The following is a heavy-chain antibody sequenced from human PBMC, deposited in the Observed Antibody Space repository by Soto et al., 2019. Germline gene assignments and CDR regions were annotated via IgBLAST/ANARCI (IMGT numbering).Heavy chain of an antibody. V-gene: IGHV4-39*01. J-gene: IGHJ3*02. D-gene: IGHD2-15*01. CDR1: GGSISSSSYY. CDR3: ARELDIVVVVAASDDAFDI. Sequence: QLQLQESGPGLVKPSETLSLTCTVSGGSISSSSYYWGWIRQPPGKGLEWIGSIYYSGSTYYNTPLKSRVTISVDTSKNQFSLKLSSVTAADTAVYYCARELDIVVVVAASDDAFDIWGQGTMVTVSS. CDR2: IYYSGST.